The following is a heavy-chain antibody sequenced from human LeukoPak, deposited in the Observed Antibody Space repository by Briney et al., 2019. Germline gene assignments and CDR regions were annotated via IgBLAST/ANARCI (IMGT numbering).Heavy chain of an antibody. Sequence: PSETLSLTCAVYGGSFSGYYWSWIRQPPGKGLEWIGEINHSGSTNYNPSLKSRVTISVDTSKNQFSLKLSSVTAADTAVYYCARRGGDYDYVWGSYRPYYFDYWGQGTLVTVSS. V-gene: IGHV4-34*01. CDR1: GGSFSGYY. J-gene: IGHJ4*02. D-gene: IGHD3-16*02. CDR2: INHSGST. CDR3: ARRGGDYDYVWGSYRPYYFDY.